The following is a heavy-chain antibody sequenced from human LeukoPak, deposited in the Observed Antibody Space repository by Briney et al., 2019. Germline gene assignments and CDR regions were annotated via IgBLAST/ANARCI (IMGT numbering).Heavy chain of an antibody. Sequence: GGSLRLSCAASGFTLSSSAMSWVRQVPGKGLEWVSGISGGGGSTNYADSVKGRFTISRDSSKNTLYLQMNTLSAEDTAVYYCAKDIAVAGTYVFDYWGQGTLVTVSS. J-gene: IGHJ4*02. CDR1: GFTLSSSA. CDR2: ISGGGGST. V-gene: IGHV3-23*01. CDR3: AKDIAVAGTYVFDY. D-gene: IGHD6-19*01.